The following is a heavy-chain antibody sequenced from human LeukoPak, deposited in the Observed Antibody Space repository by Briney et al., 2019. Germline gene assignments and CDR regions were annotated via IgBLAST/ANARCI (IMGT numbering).Heavy chain of an antibody. D-gene: IGHD2-21*01. CDR2: IYYSGST. CDR1: GGSISSHY. CDR3: ARGSRIRYYYYYYMDV. V-gene: IGHV4-59*11. J-gene: IGHJ6*03. Sequence: SETLSLTCTVSGGSISSHYWSWIRQPPGEGLEWIGYIYYSGSTNYNPSLKSRVTISVDTSKNQFSLKLSSVTAADTAVYYCARGSRIRYYYYYYMDVWGKGTTVTVSS.